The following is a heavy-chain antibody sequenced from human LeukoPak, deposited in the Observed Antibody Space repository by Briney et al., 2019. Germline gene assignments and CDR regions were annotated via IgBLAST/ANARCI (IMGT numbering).Heavy chain of an antibody. CDR3: ARSWENSDYVPFDY. J-gene: IGHJ4*02. Sequence: GGSLRLSCEGSGFTFSSHWLHWVRQVPGKGPVWVAHVSSNGGTTKYADSVKGRFTVSRDNTKNTLYLFMHSLRPEDTAVYFCARSWENSDYVPFDYWGRGTLVTVSS. CDR1: GFTFSSHW. D-gene: IGHD4-11*01. CDR2: VSSNGGTT. V-gene: IGHV3-74*01.